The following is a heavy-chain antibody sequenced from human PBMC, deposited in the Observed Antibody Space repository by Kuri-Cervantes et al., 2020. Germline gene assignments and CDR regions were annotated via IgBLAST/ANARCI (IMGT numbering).Heavy chain of an antibody. Sequence: SETLSLTCTVSGGSISSYYWSWIRQPAGKGLEWIGRIYTSGSTNYNPSLKSRVTMSVDTSKNQFSLKLHPVTAADTAMYYCGRFSYHSSGRNYYFDQWGQGTLVTVSS. CDR1: GGSISSYY. CDR2: IYTSGST. V-gene: IGHV4-4*07. D-gene: IGHD6-19*01. CDR3: GRFSYHSSGRNYYFDQ. J-gene: IGHJ4*02.